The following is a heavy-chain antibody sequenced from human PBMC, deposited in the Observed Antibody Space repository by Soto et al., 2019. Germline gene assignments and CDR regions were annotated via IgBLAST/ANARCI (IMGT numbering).Heavy chain of an antibody. J-gene: IGHJ3*02. D-gene: IGHD4-4*01. CDR2: MNPNSGNT. CDR3: ARKDAVTQLTPIPFDI. V-gene: IGHV1-8*01. Sequence: QVQLVQSGAEVKKPGASVKVSCKASGYTFTSYDINWVRQATGQGLEWMGWMNPNSGNTGYAQKFQGRGTMTRNTSISTAYMELRSLRSEDTAVYYCARKDAVTQLTPIPFDIWGQGTMVTVSS. CDR1: GYTFTSYD.